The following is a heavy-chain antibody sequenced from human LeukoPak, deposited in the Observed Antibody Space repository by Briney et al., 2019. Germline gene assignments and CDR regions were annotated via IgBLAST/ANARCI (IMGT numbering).Heavy chain of an antibody. D-gene: IGHD3-22*01. CDR1: GYTFTSYG. J-gene: IGHJ4*02. CDR3: ARDLYYDSSGYIKIEGFDY. V-gene: IGHV1-18*01. Sequence: ASVKVSCKASGYTFTSYGISWVRPAPGQGLEWMGWISAYNGNTNYAQKLQDRVTMTTDTSTSTAYMELRSLRSDDTAVYYCARDLYYDSSGYIKIEGFDYWGQGTLVTVSS. CDR2: ISAYNGNT.